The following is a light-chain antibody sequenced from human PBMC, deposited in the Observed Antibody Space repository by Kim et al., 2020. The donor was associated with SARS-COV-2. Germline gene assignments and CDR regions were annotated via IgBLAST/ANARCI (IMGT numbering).Light chain of an antibody. CDR2: TAF. Sequence: SLGDSVTLTCRASQMLNNNLAWYQQRPGQAPRLLMTTAFSRAPGIPARFSGSGSETEFTLTITSLQSEDFAVYFCQQYNNWPPWTFGQGTKVDIK. CDR1: QMLNNN. CDR3: QQYNNWPPWT. J-gene: IGKJ1*01. V-gene: IGKV3-15*01.